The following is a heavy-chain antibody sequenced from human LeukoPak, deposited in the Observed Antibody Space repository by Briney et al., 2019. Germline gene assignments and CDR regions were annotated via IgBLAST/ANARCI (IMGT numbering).Heavy chain of an antibody. CDR1: GFTFSSYA. V-gene: IGHV3-21*01. Sequence: GGSLRLSCAASGFTFSSYAMHWVRQAPGKGLEWVSSISSSSSYIYYADSVKGRFTISRDNAKNSLYLQMNSLRAEDTAVYYCARLHQYYYGSGSYCDYWGQGTLVTVSS. CDR3: ARLHQYYYGSGSYCDY. CDR2: ISSSSSYI. J-gene: IGHJ4*02. D-gene: IGHD3-10*01.